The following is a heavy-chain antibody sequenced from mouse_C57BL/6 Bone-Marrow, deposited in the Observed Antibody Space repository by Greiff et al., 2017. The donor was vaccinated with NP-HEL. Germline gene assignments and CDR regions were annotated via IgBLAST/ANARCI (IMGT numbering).Heavy chain of an antibody. D-gene: IGHD1-1*01. CDR2: IYPGSGNT. Sequence: VKLQESGAELVRPGASVKLSCKASGYTFTDYYINWVKQRPGQGLEWIARIYPGSGNTYYNEKFKGKATLTAEKSSSTAYMQLSSLTSEDSAVYFCARSIYYYGSSYLFDYWGQGTTLTVSS. J-gene: IGHJ2*01. CDR3: ARSIYYYGSSYLFDY. CDR1: GYTFTDYY. V-gene: IGHV1-76*01.